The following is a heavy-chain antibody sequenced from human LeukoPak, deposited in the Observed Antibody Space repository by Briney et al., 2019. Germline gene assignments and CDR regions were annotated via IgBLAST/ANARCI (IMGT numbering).Heavy chain of an antibody. CDR1: GGSISTYY. CDR2: IYTSGNT. D-gene: IGHD3-3*01. Sequence: PSETMSLTCTVSGGSISTYYWSWIRQPAGKGLEWIGRIYTSGNTNYNPSLKSRVTMSLDTSKNQFSLKLSSVTAADTAVYYCARGESYDFWSTAGGPFDYWGQGTLVTVSS. V-gene: IGHV4-4*07. J-gene: IGHJ4*02. CDR3: ARGESYDFWSTAGGPFDY.